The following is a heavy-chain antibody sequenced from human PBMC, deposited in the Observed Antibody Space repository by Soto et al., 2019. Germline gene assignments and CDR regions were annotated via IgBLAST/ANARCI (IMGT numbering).Heavy chain of an antibody. CDR3: AREGITFVVVPAAIPVYNLFHP. D-gene: IGHD2-2*01. V-gene: IGHV1-18*01. J-gene: IGHJ5*02. Sequence: ASVKVSCKASGYTFTSYGISWLRQAPGQGLEWMGWISAYNGNTNYAQKLQGRVTMTTDTSTSTASMELRSLRSDATAVYYCAREGITFVVVPAAIPVYNLFHPWGQGTLVTVSS. CDR1: GYTFTSYG. CDR2: ISAYNGNT.